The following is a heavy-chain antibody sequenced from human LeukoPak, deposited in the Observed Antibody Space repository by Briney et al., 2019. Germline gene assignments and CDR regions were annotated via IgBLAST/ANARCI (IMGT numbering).Heavy chain of an antibody. Sequence: SETLSLTCAVYGGSFSGYYRSWIRQPPGKGLEWIGEINHSGSTNYNPSLKSRVTISVDTSKNQFSLKLSSVTAADTAVYYCARGRSGFWSGYDYYMDVWGKGTTVTVSS. V-gene: IGHV4-34*01. CDR3: ARGRSGFWSGYDYYMDV. CDR1: GGSFSGYY. D-gene: IGHD3-3*01. CDR2: INHSGST. J-gene: IGHJ6*03.